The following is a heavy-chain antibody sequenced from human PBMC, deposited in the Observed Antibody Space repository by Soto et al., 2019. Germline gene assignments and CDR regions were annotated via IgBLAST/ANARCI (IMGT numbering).Heavy chain of an antibody. CDR1: GYTVNSFA. CDR2: IRIYNGNT. CDR3: ARSPTTWETAGSNY. D-gene: IGHD6-13*01. V-gene: IGHV1-18*01. J-gene: IGHJ4*01. Sequence: QVQLVQSGAEVKKPGASVKVSCKASGYTVNSFAITWVRQAPGQGLEWMGWIRIYNGNTNYAQIFQGRVTMTTDTSTSTAYLELRSLTSDDTAVYYCARSPTTWETAGSNYWGHGTLVTVSS.